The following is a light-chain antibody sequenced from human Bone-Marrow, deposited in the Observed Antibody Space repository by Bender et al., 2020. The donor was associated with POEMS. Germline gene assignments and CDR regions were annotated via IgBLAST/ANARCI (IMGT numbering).Light chain of an antibody. CDR3: CSYAGSYTWV. J-gene: IGLJ3*02. CDR1: SSDVGGYNS. V-gene: IGLV2-14*03. CDR2: DVN. Sequence: QSALTQPASVSGSPGQSITISCTGTSSDVGGYNSVSWYQQHPGKAPKLMIYDVNNRPSGVSNRFSGSKSGNTASLTISGLQAEDEADYYCCSYAGSYTWVFGGGTKLTVL.